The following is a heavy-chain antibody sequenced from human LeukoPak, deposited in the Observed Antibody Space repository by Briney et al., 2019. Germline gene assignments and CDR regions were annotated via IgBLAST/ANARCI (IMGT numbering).Heavy chain of an antibody. CDR2: IYPGDSDT. J-gene: IGHJ3*02. CDR3: ARPKGYYDSSGYTDAFDI. CDR1: EYSFTSYW. Sequence: GESLKISCKGSEYSFTSYWIGWVRQMPGKGLEWMGIIYPGDSDTRYSPSFQGQVTISADRSISTAYLQWSSLKASDTAMYYCARPKGYYDSSGYTDAFDIWGQGTMVTVSS. V-gene: IGHV5-51*01. D-gene: IGHD3-22*01.